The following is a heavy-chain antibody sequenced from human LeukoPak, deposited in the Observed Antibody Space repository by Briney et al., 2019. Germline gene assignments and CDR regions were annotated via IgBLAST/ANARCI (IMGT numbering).Heavy chain of an antibody. J-gene: IGHJ4*02. CDR2: ISGSASNT. Sequence: GGSLRLSCAASGFTFTSYAMSWVRQAPGKGLEWVSIISGSASNTYYADSVKGRFTISRDNSKNTLYLQMNSLRAEDTAVYYCARVSGIAARGDLRNDYWGQGTLVTVSS. CDR3: ARVSGIAARGDLRNDY. D-gene: IGHD6-6*01. CDR1: GFTFTSYA. V-gene: IGHV3-23*01.